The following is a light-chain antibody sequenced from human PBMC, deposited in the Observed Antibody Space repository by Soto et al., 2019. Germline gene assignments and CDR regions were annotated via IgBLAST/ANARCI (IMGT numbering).Light chain of an antibody. J-gene: IGKJ4*01. CDR3: QRYRTS. CDR1: QSVSSSY. V-gene: IGKV3-20*01. Sequence: EIVLTQSPGTLSLSPGERATLSCRASQSVSSSYSAWYQQKPGQAPRQLIYGASSRATGIPDRFSGSGSGTDFTLTITRLEPEDFAVYYCQRYRTSFGGGTRVEIK. CDR2: GAS.